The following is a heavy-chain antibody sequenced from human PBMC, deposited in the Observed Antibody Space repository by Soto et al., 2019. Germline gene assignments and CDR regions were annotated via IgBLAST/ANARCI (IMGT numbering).Heavy chain of an antibody. CDR2: ISAYNGNT. Sequence: ASVKVSCKASGYTFTSYGISWVRQAPGQGLEWMGWISAYNGNTNYAQKLQGRVTMTTDTSTSTAYMELRGLRSDDTAVYYCARLYNDYYSSYGMDVWDQGTTVTLSS. CDR3: ARLYNDYYSSYGMDV. CDR1: GYTFTSYG. J-gene: IGHJ6*02. V-gene: IGHV1-18*01. D-gene: IGHD1-1*01.